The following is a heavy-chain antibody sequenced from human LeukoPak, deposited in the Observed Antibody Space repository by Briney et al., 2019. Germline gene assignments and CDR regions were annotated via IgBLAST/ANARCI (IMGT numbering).Heavy chain of an antibody. CDR2: INHSGST. J-gene: IGHJ4*02. D-gene: IGHD5-18*01. CDR1: GGSLSGYY. V-gene: IGHV4-34*01. CDR3: ARGRQLWHRTTFDY. Sequence: MTSETLSLTCAVYGGSLSGYYWSWIRQPPGKGLEWIGEINHSGSTNYNPSLKSRVTISVDTSKNQFSLKLSSVTAADTAVYYCARGRQLWHRTTFDYWGQGTLVTVSS.